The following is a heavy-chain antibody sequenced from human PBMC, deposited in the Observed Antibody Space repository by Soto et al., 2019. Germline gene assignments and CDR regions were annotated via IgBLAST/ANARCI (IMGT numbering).Heavy chain of an antibody. Sequence: QVQLQESGPGLVKPSETLSLTCTVSGGSIRSYYWSWIRQPPGKGLEWIGSIYDGGSTNYNPSLKMPVTISINTSKNEFSLKLSSVTAAYTAVYYCASVWGGPFDIWGQGTMVTVSS. J-gene: IGHJ3*02. V-gene: IGHV4-59*01. D-gene: IGHD3-16*01. CDR3: ASVWGGPFDI. CDR2: IYDGGST. CDR1: GGSIRSYY.